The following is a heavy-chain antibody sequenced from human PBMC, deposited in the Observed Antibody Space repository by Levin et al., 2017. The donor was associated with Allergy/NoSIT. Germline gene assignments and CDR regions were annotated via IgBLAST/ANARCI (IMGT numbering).Heavy chain of an antibody. CDR1: GFTFSDYY. J-gene: IGHJ4*02. D-gene: IGHD1-26*01. CDR2: ITSDGITR. Sequence: GGSLRLSCAASGFTFSDYYMSWVRQAPGKGLEFISYITSDGITRHYADSVKGRFSISRDNAKNSMYLEMNSLRAEDTAVYYCARSGRYWPLDYWGQGTLVTVSS. V-gene: IGHV3-11*01. CDR3: ARSGRYWPLDY.